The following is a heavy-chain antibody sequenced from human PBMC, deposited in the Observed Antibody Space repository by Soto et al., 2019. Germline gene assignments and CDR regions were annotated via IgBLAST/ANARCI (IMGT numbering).Heavy chain of an antibody. Sequence: PGGSLRLSCAASGFTFDDYAMHWVRQAPGKGLEWVSGISWNSGSIGYADSVKGRFTISRDNAKNSLYLQMNSLRAEDTALYYCAKSSDILTGFITDLQHWGQGTLVTVSS. D-gene: IGHD3-9*01. V-gene: IGHV3-9*01. J-gene: IGHJ1*01. CDR2: ISWNSGSI. CDR1: GFTFDDYA. CDR3: AKSSDILTGFITDLQH.